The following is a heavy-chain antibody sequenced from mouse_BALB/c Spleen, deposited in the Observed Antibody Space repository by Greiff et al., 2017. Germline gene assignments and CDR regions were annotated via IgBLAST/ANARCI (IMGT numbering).Heavy chain of an antibody. V-gene: IGHV3-6*02. CDR3: AHYGSSYEDYAMDY. J-gene: IGHJ4*01. CDR1: GYSITSGYY. Sequence: EVQLQQSGPGLVKPSQSLSITCSVTGYSITSGYYWYWIRQFPGNKLEWMGYISYDGSNNYNPSLKNRISITRDTSKNQFFLKLNSVTTEDTATYYCAHYGSSYEDYAMDYWGQGTSVTVSS. D-gene: IGHD1-1*01. CDR2: ISYDGSN.